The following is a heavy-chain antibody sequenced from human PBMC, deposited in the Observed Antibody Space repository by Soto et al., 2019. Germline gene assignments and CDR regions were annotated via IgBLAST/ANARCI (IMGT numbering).Heavy chain of an antibody. J-gene: IGHJ3*02. CDR1: GGSISSGGYY. CDR2: IYYSGST. CDR3: ARDGSSYSSGWLGAFDI. D-gene: IGHD6-19*01. V-gene: IGHV4-31*03. Sequence: SETLSLTCTVSGGSISSGGYYWSWIRQHPGKGLEWIGYIYYSGSTYYNPSLKSRVTISVDTSKNQFSLKLSSVTAADTAVYYCARDGSSYSSGWLGAFDIWGQGTMGTVSS.